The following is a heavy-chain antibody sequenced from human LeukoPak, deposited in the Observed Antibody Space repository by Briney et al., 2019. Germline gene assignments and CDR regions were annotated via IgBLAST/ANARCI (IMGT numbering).Heavy chain of an antibody. CDR1: GFTFSSYA. D-gene: IGHD2-21*02. CDR2: IRDSGTT. J-gene: IGHJ4*02. V-gene: IGHV3-48*01. Sequence: GGSLRLSCAASGFTFSSYAMSWVRQAPGKGLEWISHIRDSGTTDYADSVKGRFTISRDNAKNSLYLQLSSLRAEDTAVYYCARDHDFAFDNWGQGTLVTVSS. CDR3: ARDHDFAFDN.